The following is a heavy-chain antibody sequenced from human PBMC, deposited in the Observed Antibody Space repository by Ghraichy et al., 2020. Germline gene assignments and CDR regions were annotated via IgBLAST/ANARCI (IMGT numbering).Heavy chain of an antibody. D-gene: IGHD2/OR15-2a*01. CDR2: ITPSGT. V-gene: IGHV1-46*01. Sequence: ASVKVSCKASGSTFITDHMHWVRQAPGQGLEWMGKITPSGTSYEQKFHGRVTMTRDTSTSTVYMDLSSLRSEDTAIYFCARDISFWAFDYWGQGTLVTVSS. J-gene: IGHJ4*02. CDR3: ARDISFWAFDY. CDR1: GSTFITDH.